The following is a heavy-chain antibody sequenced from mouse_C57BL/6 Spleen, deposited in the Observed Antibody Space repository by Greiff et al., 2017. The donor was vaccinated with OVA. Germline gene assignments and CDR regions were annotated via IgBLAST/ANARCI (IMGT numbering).Heavy chain of an antibody. CDR2: IYPGSGNT. V-gene: IGHV1-76*01. D-gene: IGHD1-1*01. Sequence: QVQLQQSGAELVRPGASVKLSCKASGYTFTDYYINWVKQRPGQGLEWIARIYPGSGNTYYNEKFKGKATLTAEKSSSTAYMQLSSLTSEDSAVYFCARSLYYYGSSSYYFDYWGQGTTLTVSS. J-gene: IGHJ2*01. CDR1: GYTFTDYY. CDR3: ARSLYYYGSSSYYFDY.